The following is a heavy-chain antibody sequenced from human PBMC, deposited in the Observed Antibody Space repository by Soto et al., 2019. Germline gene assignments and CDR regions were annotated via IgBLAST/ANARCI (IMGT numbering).Heavy chain of an antibody. CDR3: ARLSPTGYFDY. CDR1: GGSISSYY. CDR2: IYYSGST. V-gene: IGHV4-59*08. Sequence: QVQLQESGPGLVKPSETLSLTCTVSGGSISSYYWSWIRQPPGKGLEWIGYIYYSGSTNYNPSLTGRVPISVDTSKNQFSLKLSSVTAADTAVYYCARLSPTGYFDYWGQGTLVTVSS. J-gene: IGHJ4*02.